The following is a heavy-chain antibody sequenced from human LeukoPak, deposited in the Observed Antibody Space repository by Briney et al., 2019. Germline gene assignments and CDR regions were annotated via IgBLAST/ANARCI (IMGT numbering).Heavy chain of an antibody. D-gene: IGHD3-22*01. V-gene: IGHV3-23*01. CDR2: ISGSGGST. CDR3: AKDQNYYDSSGYYYGY. Sequence: PGGSLRLSCAASGFTVSSYAMSWVRQAPGKGLEWVSTISGSGGSTYYADSVKGRFTISRDNSKNTLYLQMNSLRAEDTAVYYCAKDQNYYDSSGYYYGYWGRGTLVTVSS. J-gene: IGHJ4*02. CDR1: GFTVSSYA.